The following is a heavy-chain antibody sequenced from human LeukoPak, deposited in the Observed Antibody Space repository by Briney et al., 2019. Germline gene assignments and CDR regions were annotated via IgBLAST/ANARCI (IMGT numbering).Heavy chain of an antibody. D-gene: IGHD6-19*01. J-gene: IGHJ2*01. CDR3: ARATYSSGWYGRWDWYFDL. Sequence: PSETLSLTCTVSGGSISSYYWSWIRQPAGKGLEWIGRIYTSGSTNYNPSLKSRVTMSVDTSKNQFSLKLSSVTAADTAVYYCARATYSSGWYGRWDWYFDLWGRGTLVTVSS. CDR2: IYTSGST. CDR1: GGSISSYY. V-gene: IGHV4-4*07.